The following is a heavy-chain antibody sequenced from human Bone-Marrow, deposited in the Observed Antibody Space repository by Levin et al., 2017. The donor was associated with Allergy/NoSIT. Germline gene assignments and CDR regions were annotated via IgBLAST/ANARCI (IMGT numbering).Heavy chain of an antibody. V-gene: IGHV5-51*01. CDR2: IHPSDYDT. CDR3: ARPGPYGPFDY. D-gene: IGHD3-16*01. Sequence: GESLKISCKASGYTFTGHWIGWVRQTPGKGLEWMGVIHPSDYDTRYSPSFEGQVTFSVDRSITTTYLQWSSLKASDSAIYYCARPGPYGPFDYWGQGTLVTVSS. J-gene: IGHJ4*02. CDR1: GYTFTGHW.